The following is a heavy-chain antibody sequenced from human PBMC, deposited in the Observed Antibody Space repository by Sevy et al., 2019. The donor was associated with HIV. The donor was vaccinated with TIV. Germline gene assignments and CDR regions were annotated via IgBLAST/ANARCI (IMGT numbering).Heavy chain of an antibody. J-gene: IGHJ6*03. CDR2: INHSGST. CDR1: GGSFSGYY. V-gene: IGHV4-34*01. D-gene: IGHD2-8*01. CDR3: ARGYYCTNGVCYTGYYYYYMDV. Sequence: SETLSLTCAVYGGSFSGYYWSWIRQPPGKGLEWIGEINHSGSTNYNPSLKSRVTISVDTSKNQFSLKLSSVTAADTAWYYCARGYYCTNGVCYTGYYYYYMDVWGKGTTVTVSS.